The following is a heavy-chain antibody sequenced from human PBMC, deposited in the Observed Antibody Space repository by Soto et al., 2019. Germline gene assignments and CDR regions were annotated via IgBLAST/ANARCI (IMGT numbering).Heavy chain of an antibody. J-gene: IGHJ4*02. CDR3: VKQAHGLDGVAFDY. V-gene: IGHV3-64D*06. CDR2: VSTSGRST. CDR1: GFIFSEST. Sequence: WSLRLSCSASGFIFSESTIYWVRQVPGKGLEAISAVSTSGRSTYYADSVKDRFTISRDNSKNTLFLQMGSLRPEDTAIYYCVKQAHGLDGVAFDYWGQGTKVTVSS. D-gene: IGHD2-15*01.